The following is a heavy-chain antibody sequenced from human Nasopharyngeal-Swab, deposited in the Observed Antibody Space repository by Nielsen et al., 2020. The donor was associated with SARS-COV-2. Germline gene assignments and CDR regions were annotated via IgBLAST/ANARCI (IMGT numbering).Heavy chain of an antibody. J-gene: IGHJ6*03. V-gene: IGHV4-4*02. D-gene: IGHD3-3*01. CDR1: GGSISSSNW. CDR3: ARILTLEWLKGYYYMDV. CDR2: IYHSGST. Sequence: SETLSLTCAVSGGSISSSNWWRWVRQPPGKGLEWIGEIYHSGSTNYNPSLKSRVTISVDKSKNQFSLKLSSVTAADTAVYYCARILTLEWLKGYYYMDVWGKGTTVTVSS.